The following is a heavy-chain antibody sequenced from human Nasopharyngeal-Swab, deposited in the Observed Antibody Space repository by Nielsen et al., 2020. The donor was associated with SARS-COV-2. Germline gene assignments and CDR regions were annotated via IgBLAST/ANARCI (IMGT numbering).Heavy chain of an antibody. CDR3: ASGMERLHIES. D-gene: IGHD1-1*01. CDR1: GGTFSNHA. CDR2: IIPLVGVA. J-gene: IGHJ4*02. Sequence: SVKVSCKASGGTFSNHAISWVRQAPGQGLAWMGMIIPLVGVANYAQRFQERITLMADKSTGTCSMVLSSLESEDTAVYYCASGMERLHIESWGQGTLVTVSS. V-gene: IGHV1-69*04.